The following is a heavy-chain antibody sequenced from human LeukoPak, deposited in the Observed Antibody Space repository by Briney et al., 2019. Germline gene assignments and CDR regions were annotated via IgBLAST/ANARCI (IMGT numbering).Heavy chain of an antibody. D-gene: IGHD1-7*01. V-gene: IGHV3-23*01. Sequence: GVSLRLSCVASGFTFSNYAMGCVRQAPGKWLEWGSVITGTHDDDYYVTSKTGRPTVPTDNSTTTLYLRTSSLTAAPTCLSYRAKVPMTSSNYYFDSWGQGTLVSVSS. CDR1: GFTFSNYA. CDR2: ITGTHDDD. CDR3: AKVPMTSSNYYFDS. J-gene: IGHJ4*02.